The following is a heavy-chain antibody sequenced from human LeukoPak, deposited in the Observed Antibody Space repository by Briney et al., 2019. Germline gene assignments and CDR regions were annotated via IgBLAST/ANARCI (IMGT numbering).Heavy chain of an antibody. D-gene: IGHD2-2*01. J-gene: IGHJ5*02. Sequence: SQTLSLTCAISGDIVSSNSATWNWIRQSPSRGLEWLGRTYYRSTWYNDYAVSVRGRITVNPDTSKNQFSLHLNSVTPEDTAVYYCARRLTQYDCFDPWGQGILVTVSS. CDR3: ARRLTQYDCFDP. CDR2: TYYRSTWYN. V-gene: IGHV6-1*01. CDR1: GDIVSSNSAT.